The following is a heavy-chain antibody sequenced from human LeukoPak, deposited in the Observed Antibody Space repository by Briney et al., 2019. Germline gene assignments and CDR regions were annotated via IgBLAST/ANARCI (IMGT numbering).Heavy chain of an antibody. Sequence: GESLKISCKASGYSFSNYWIGWVRQMPGKGQEWMGIIYPGDSDTRYSPSFQGQVTISADKSITTGYLQWSSLKASDTAMYYCARAPTSVSNPYYFDYWGQGALVTVSS. V-gene: IGHV5-51*01. D-gene: IGHD4-11*01. J-gene: IGHJ4*02. CDR1: GYSFSNYW. CDR2: IYPGDSDT. CDR3: ARAPTSVSNPYYFDY.